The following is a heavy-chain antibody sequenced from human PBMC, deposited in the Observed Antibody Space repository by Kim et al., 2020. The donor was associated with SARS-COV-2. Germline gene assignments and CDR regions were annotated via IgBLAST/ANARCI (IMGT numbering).Heavy chain of an antibody. CDR1: GFTFSSYD. Sequence: GGSLRLSCAASGFTFSSYDMHWVRQATGKGLEWVSAIGTAGDTYYPGSVKGRFTISRENAKNSLYLQMNSLRAGDTAVYYCARAGGDGSGRVGVAYYYYGMDVWGQGTTVTVSS. CDR3: ARAGGDGSGRVGVAYYYYGMDV. V-gene: IGHV3-13*01. CDR2: IGTAGDT. D-gene: IGHD3-10*01. J-gene: IGHJ6*02.